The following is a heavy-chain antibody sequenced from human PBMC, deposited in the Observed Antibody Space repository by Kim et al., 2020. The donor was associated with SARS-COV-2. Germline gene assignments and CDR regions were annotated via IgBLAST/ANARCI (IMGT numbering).Heavy chain of an antibody. D-gene: IGHD3-9*01. CDR3: ARAGGGQDILTGYYNDYYYYGMDV. J-gene: IGHJ6*02. Sequence: SVKVSCKASGGTFSSYAISWVRQAPGQGLEWMGRIIPILGIANYAQKFQGRVTITADKSTSTAYMELSSLRSEDTAVYYCARAGGGQDILTGYYNDYYYYGMDVWGQGTTVTVSS. V-gene: IGHV1-69*04. CDR1: GGTFSSYA. CDR2: IIPILGIA.